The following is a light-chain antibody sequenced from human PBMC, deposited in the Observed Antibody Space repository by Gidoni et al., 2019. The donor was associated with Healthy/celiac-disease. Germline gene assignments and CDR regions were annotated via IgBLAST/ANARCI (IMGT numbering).Light chain of an antibody. J-gene: IGLJ3*02. CDR1: SSNIGNNY. V-gene: IGLV1-51*01. CDR2: DNN. Sequence: QSVLPPPPSVSAAPGQKVTISCAGSSSNIGNNYVSWYQQLPGTAPKLLIYDNNKRPSGIPDRFSGSKSGTSATLGITGLQTGDEADYYCGTWDSSLSAKVFGGGTKLTVL. CDR3: GTWDSSLSAKV.